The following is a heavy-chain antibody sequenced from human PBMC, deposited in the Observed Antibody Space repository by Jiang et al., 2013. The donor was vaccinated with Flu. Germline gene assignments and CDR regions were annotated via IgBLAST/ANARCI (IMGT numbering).Heavy chain of an antibody. Sequence: QSGSELKKPGASVRISCKASGYSFTSHTMNWVRQAPGQGLEYMGWINTNTGSPRYAQGFTGRFVFSSDTSVSTAYLQISDLKAGDTAVYYCARDREYSPSAIGYWGQGTLVTVSS. J-gene: IGHJ4*02. D-gene: IGHD3-10*01. V-gene: IGHV7-4-1*02. CDR3: ARDREYSPSAIGY. CDR1: GYSFTSHT. CDR2: INTNTGSP.